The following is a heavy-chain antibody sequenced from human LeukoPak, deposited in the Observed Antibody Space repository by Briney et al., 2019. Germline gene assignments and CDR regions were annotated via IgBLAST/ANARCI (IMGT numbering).Heavy chain of an antibody. CDR3: ARQDSSGWDLDY. J-gene: IGHJ4*02. Sequence: SETLSLTCTVSGGSISSSSYYWGWIRQPPGKGLEWIGSIYYSGSTYYNPSLKSRVTISVDTPKNQFSLKLSSVTAADTAVYYCARQDSSGWDLDYWGQGTLVTVSS. CDR2: IYYSGST. V-gene: IGHV4-39*01. D-gene: IGHD6-19*01. CDR1: GGSISSSSYY.